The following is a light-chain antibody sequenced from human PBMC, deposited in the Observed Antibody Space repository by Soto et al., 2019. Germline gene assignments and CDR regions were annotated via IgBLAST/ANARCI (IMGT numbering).Light chain of an antibody. Sequence: DIQMTQSPSSLSASIGDRVTITCQASHDIRKYLNWYQQKQGKSTKLLIYSASNLDSGVPSRFSGSGFGTDFIFNISSLQPEDLLTYYCQPYNNLPRTFGPGTKLEIK. CDR2: SAS. CDR3: QPYNNLPRT. V-gene: IGKV1-33*01. J-gene: IGKJ2*01. CDR1: HDIRKY.